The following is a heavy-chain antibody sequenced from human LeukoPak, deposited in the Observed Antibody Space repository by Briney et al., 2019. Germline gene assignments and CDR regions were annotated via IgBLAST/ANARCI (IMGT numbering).Heavy chain of an antibody. CDR3: AKDLKGIAAAGPGGYFDY. CDR1: GFTFSSYW. J-gene: IGHJ4*02. CDR2: IKQDGSEK. Sequence: GGSLRLSCAASGFTFSSYWMSWVRQAPGKGLEWVANIKQDGSEKYYVDSVKGRFTISRDNTKNSLYLQMNSLRAEDTALYYCAKDLKGIAAAGPGGYFDYWGQGTLVTVSS. D-gene: IGHD6-13*01. V-gene: IGHV3-7*03.